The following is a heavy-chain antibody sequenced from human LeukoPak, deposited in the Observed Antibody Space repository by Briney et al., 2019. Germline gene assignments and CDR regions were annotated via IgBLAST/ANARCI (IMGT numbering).Heavy chain of an antibody. CDR1: GYSFTSYW. CDR2: IYPGDSDT. J-gene: IGHJ3*02. D-gene: IGHD5-24*01. Sequence: GESLKISCKGSGYSFTSYWIGWVRQMPGKGLEWMGIIYPGDSDTRYSPSFQGQVTISADKSISTVYLQWSSLKASDTAMYYCARPVEMATIDDAFDIWGQGIMVTVSS. CDR3: ARPVEMATIDDAFDI. V-gene: IGHV5-51*01.